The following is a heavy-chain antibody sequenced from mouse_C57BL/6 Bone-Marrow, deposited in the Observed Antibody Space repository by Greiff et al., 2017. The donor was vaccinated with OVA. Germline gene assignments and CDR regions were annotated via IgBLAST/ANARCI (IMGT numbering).Heavy chain of an antibody. CDR1: GYSITSGYY. J-gene: IGHJ3*01. CDR2: ISYDGSN. Sequence: EVKLQESGPGLVKPSQSLSLTCSVTGYSITSGYYWNWIRQFPGNNLEWMGYISYDGSNNYNPSLKNRISITRDTSKNQFFLKLNSVTSEDTATYYCARDPLYCGVADWGEGTLVTVSA. V-gene: IGHV3-6*01. CDR3: ARDPLYCGVAD. D-gene: IGHD2-1*01.